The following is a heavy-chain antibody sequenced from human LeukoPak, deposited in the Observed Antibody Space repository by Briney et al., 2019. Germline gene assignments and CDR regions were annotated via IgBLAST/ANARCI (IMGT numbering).Heavy chain of an antibody. V-gene: IGHV3-30*02. Sequence: GGSLRLSCAASGFTFSSFGMHWVRQAPGKGLEWVAFIRYDGSSYYYRDSVKGRFTISRDNSKNTLSLQMNSLRADDTAVYYCAKDAAYYYESSRHHFDYWGQGTLVTVSS. J-gene: IGHJ4*02. CDR2: IRYDGSSY. CDR1: GFTFSSFG. CDR3: AKDAAYYYESSRHHFDY. D-gene: IGHD3-22*01.